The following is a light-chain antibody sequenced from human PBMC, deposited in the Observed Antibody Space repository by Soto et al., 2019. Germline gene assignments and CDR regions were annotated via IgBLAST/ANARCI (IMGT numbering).Light chain of an antibody. Sequence: DIQMTQSPSTPSASVGDRVTITFRASQSISSWLAWYQQKPGKAPKLLIYAASTLQTGVPSRFSGSGSGTEFTLTISSLQPEDFATYYCQQLNSYLITFGQGTRLEIK. J-gene: IGKJ5*01. V-gene: IGKV1-9*01. CDR1: QSISSW. CDR3: QQLNSYLIT. CDR2: AAS.